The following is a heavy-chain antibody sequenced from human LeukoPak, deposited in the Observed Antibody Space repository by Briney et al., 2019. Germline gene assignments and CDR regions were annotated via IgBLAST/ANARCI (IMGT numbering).Heavy chain of an antibody. Sequence: PGGSLRLSCAASGFSVSNNYMSWVRQPPGKGLEWVSVVYSGGTTYYADSVKGRFTISRDNSKNTLYLQMNSLRVEDTAVYYCAKDRVDGSGSQFDSWGQGTLVTVSS. CDR1: GFSVSNNY. J-gene: IGHJ4*02. V-gene: IGHV3-53*01. CDR3: AKDRVDGSGSQFDS. D-gene: IGHD3-10*01. CDR2: VYSGGTT.